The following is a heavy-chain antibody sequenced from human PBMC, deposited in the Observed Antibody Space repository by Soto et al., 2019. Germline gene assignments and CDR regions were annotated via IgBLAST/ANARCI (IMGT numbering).Heavy chain of an antibody. CDR1: GFTFRTYG. J-gene: IGHJ4*02. CDR2: ISDDGSQK. D-gene: IGHD6-19*01. V-gene: IGHV3-30*18. Sequence: WGSLRLSCAASGFTFRTYGMHWVRQAPGKGLEWVAFISDDGSQKYYGDSVKFRFTISRDNSKNTLSLRMISLRTEDTSVYYCAKEAPGGWHFFDTWGQGTLVTVSS. CDR3: AKEAPGGWHFFDT.